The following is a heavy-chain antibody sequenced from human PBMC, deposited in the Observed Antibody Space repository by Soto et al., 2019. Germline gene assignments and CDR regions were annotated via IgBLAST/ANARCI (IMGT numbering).Heavy chain of an antibody. Sequence: QAQLVESGGGVVQPGGSLRLSCAASEFTFNTYAMHWVRQAPGKGLEWVAVIAYDGNDKYYADSVKGRFTISRDNSKNALYLQMNTLRPEDTAMYYCARDVGNYVPYYYGMDVWGQGTTVTVSS. J-gene: IGHJ6*02. V-gene: IGHV3-30*03. CDR1: EFTFNTYA. CDR3: ARDVGNYVPYYYGMDV. D-gene: IGHD1-7*01. CDR2: IAYDGNDK.